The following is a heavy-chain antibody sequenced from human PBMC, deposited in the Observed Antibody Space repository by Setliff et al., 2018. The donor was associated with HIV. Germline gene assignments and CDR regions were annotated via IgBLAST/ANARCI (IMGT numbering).Heavy chain of an antibody. Sequence: LSLTCAASGFTFSDHYMDWVRQAPGKGLEWVGRSRNKANSYTTDYAASVKGRFIISRDDSKNSLYLQMDSLKTEDTAVYYCARDLRIAVAGTIYYYGMDVWG. CDR2: SRNKANSYTT. V-gene: IGHV3-72*01. D-gene: IGHD6-19*01. CDR1: GFTFSDHY. J-gene: IGHJ6*01. CDR3: ARDLRIAVAGTIYYYGMDV.